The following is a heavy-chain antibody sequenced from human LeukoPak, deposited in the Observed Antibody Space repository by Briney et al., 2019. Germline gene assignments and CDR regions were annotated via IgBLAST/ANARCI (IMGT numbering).Heavy chain of an antibody. J-gene: IGHJ5*02. CDR2: LDYRGDT. Sequence: PSETLSLTCTVSGASISSSNFYRGWIRQPPGKGLEWIGSLDYRGDTYYNSSLKSRVAISVDTSKNQFSLKLSSVTAADTAVYYCVRGRYSSGWYRDKNWFDPWGQGILVTVSS. V-gene: IGHV4-39*07. D-gene: IGHD6-19*01. CDR3: VRGRYSSGWYRDKNWFDP. CDR1: GASISSSNFY.